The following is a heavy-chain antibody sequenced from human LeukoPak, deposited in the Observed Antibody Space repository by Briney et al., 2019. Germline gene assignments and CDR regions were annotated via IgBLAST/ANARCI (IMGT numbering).Heavy chain of an antibody. Sequence: GGSLRLSCEASGFTFSSYAMSWVRQAPGKGLEWVSAISGSGGSTYYADSVKGRFTISRDNSKNTLYLQMNSLRAEDTAVYYCAKDLVVVNDAFDIWGQGTMVTVSS. D-gene: IGHD3-22*01. J-gene: IGHJ3*02. CDR1: GFTFSSYA. V-gene: IGHV3-23*01. CDR3: AKDLVVVNDAFDI. CDR2: ISGSGGST.